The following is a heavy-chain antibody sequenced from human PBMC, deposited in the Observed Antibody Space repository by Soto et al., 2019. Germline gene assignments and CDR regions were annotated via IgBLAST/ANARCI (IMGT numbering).Heavy chain of an antibody. D-gene: IGHD6-19*01. Sequence: SETLSLTCAVYGGSFSGYYWSWIRQPPGKGLEWIGEINHSGSTNYNPSLKSRVTISVDTSKNQFSLKLSSVTAADTAVYYCARAHLGLIAVAGNFDYWGQGTLVTAPQ. CDR2: INHSGST. J-gene: IGHJ4*02. CDR3: ARAHLGLIAVAGNFDY. CDR1: GGSFSGYY. V-gene: IGHV4-34*01.